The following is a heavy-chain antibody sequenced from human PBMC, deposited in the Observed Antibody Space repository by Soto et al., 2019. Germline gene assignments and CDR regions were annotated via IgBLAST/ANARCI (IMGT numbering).Heavy chain of an antibody. D-gene: IGHD3-22*01. V-gene: IGHV3-30*18. Sequence: GGSLRLSCAVSGFTFSSYGMHWVRQAPGKGLEWVAVISYDGSNKYYADSVKGRFTISRDNSKNTLYLQMNSLRAEDTAVYYCAKDLSKDYYDSSGPFDYWGQGTLVTVSS. J-gene: IGHJ4*02. CDR3: AKDLSKDYYDSSGPFDY. CDR1: GFTFSSYG. CDR2: ISYDGSNK.